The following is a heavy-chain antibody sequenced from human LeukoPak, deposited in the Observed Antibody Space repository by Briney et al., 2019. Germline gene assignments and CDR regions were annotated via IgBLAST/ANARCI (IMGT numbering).Heavy chain of an antibody. CDR1: GFTFSKYW. J-gene: IGHJ4*02. D-gene: IGHD1-20*01. Sequence: GGSLRLSCAASGFTFSKYWMTWARQAPGKGLERVANIKQDGSEKYYVDSVKGRFTISRDNAKNSLYLQMNSLGAEDTALYYCARGLPPRGNWNDWVTDGVFWGQGTLVTVSS. V-gene: IGHV3-7*04. CDR2: IKQDGSEK. CDR3: ARGLPPRGNWNDWVTDGVF.